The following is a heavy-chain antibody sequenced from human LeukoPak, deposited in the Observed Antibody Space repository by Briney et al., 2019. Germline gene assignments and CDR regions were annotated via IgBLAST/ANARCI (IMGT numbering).Heavy chain of an antibody. V-gene: IGHV3-48*03. CDR3: ARNGGGLDY. Sequence: GGSLRLSCAASEFTFSSYDIIWVRQAPGKGLEWVSWITGSGGAVKYTDSVKGRFTISRDNAKKLVYLQMNSLRVEDTAVYYCARNGGGLDYWGQGTLVTVSS. D-gene: IGHD3-16*01. CDR1: EFTFSSYD. J-gene: IGHJ4*02. CDR2: ITGSGGAV.